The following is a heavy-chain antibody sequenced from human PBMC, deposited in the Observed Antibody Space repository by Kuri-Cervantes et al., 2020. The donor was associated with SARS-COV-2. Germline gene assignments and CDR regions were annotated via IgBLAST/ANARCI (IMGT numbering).Heavy chain of an antibody. J-gene: IGHJ5*02. CDR1: GYTFTSYG. Sequence: ASVKVSCKASGYTFTSYGISWVRQAPGQGLEWMGWISAYNGNTNYAQKLQGRVTMTTDTSTSTAYMELRILRSDDTAVYYCARLNVAVPAAISLPWCWFDPWGQGTLVTVSS. CDR3: ARLNVAVPAAISLPWCWFDP. V-gene: IGHV1-18*01. D-gene: IGHD2-2*01. CDR2: ISAYNGNT.